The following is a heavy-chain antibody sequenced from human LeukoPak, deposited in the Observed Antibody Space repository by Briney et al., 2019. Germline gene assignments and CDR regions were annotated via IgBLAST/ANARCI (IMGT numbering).Heavy chain of an antibody. CDR3: ARGAVYCSGGSCLYYYGMDV. CDR1: GGSISSGGYS. V-gene: IGHV4-30-2*01. J-gene: IGHJ6*02. D-gene: IGHD2-15*01. CDR2: IYHSGST. Sequence: PSQTLSLTCAVSGGSISSGGYSWSWIRQPPGKGLEWIGYIYHSGSTYYNPSLKSRVTISVDRSKNQFSLKLSSVTAADTAVYYCARGAVYCSGGSCLYYYGMDVWGQGTTVTVSS.